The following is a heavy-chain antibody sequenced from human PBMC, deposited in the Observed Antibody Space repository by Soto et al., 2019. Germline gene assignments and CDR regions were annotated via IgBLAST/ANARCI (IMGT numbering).Heavy chain of an antibody. J-gene: IGHJ4*02. CDR1: GFTVSNNY. D-gene: IGHD6-6*01. Sequence: EVQLVESGGGLVQPGGSLRLSCAASGFTVSNNYMSWVRQAPGKGLEWVSVIYSGGSTYYADSVKGRFTISRDSSKNTLYLQMNILRAEDTAVYYCAKSNPDYSSSDFDDWGQGTLVTVSS. CDR3: AKSNPDYSSSDFDD. CDR2: IYSGGST. V-gene: IGHV3-66*01.